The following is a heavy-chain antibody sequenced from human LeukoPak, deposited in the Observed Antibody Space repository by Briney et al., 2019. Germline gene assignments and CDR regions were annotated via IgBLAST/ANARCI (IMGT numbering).Heavy chain of an antibody. Sequence: GGSLRLSCAASGFTVSDNYMSWVRQAPGKGLEWVSVVYGGDNAYYAGSVKGRFTISRDNSKNTLYLQMNSLRAEDTAVYYCARDPGSSGYFDYFDYWGQGTLVTVSS. D-gene: IGHD3-22*01. CDR1: GFTVSDNY. CDR2: VYGGDNA. V-gene: IGHV3-53*01. CDR3: ARDPGSSGYFDYFDY. J-gene: IGHJ4*02.